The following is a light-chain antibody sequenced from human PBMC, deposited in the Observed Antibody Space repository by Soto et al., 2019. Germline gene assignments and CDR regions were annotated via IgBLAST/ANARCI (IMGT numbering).Light chain of an antibody. CDR1: QSVNGNY. CDR3: QQYGSSFRYT. J-gene: IGKJ2*01. CDR2: GSS. V-gene: IGKV3-20*01. Sequence: EIVLTQSPGTLSFSPGERATLSCRASQSVNGNYLTWYQQKPGQAPRLLIYGSSTRATGTPDRFSGSGSGTDFTLTISRLEPEDFAVYYCQQYGSSFRYTFGQGTKLEIK.